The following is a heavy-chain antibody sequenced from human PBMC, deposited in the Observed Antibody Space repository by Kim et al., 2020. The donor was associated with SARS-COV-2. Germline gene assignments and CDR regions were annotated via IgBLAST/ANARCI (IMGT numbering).Heavy chain of an antibody. Sequence: YYNPSLKSRITTSVDTSKNQFSLSLTSVSAADTAIYYCARHARRVGEFDYWVQGTLATVSS. J-gene: IGHJ4*02. CDR3: ARHARRVGEFDY. D-gene: IGHD3-16*01. V-gene: IGHV4-39*01.